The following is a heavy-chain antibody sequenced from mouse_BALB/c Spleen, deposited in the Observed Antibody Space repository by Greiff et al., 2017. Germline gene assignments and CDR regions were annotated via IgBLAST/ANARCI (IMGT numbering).Heavy chain of an antibody. Sequence: VQLVESGAELVRPGVSVKISCKGSGYTFTDYAMHWVKQSHAKSLEWIGVISTYYGDASYNQKFKGKATMTVDKSSSTAYMELARLTSEDSAIYYCAREGYGNSLAYWGQGTLVTVSA. CDR3: AREGYGNSLAY. D-gene: IGHD2-1*01. V-gene: IGHV1S137*01. CDR1: GYTFTDYA. J-gene: IGHJ3*01. CDR2: ISTYYGDA.